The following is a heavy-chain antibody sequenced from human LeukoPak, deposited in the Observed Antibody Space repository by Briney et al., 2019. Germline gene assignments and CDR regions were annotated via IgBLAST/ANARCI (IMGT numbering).Heavy chain of an antibody. J-gene: IGHJ4*02. CDR1: GFTFSSYE. D-gene: IGHD1-26*01. V-gene: IGHV3-48*03. Sequence: QPGASLRLSCAASGFTFSSYEMNWVRQAPGRGLEWVSYISSTATTMHYADSVMGRFTISRDNAKKSLYLQMNSLRAEDTAVYYCAREGGYYLRSIDYWGQGTLVTVSS. CDR2: ISSTATTM. CDR3: AREGGYYLRSIDY.